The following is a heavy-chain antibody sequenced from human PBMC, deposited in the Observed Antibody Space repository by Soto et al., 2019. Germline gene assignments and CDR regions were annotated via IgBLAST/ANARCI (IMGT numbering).Heavy chain of an antibody. D-gene: IGHD3-22*01. CDR1: GYTFTSYA. CDR2: INAGNGNT. Sequence: ASVKVSCKASGYTFTSYAMHWVRQAPGQRLEWMGWINAGNGNTKYSQKFQGRVTITRDTSASTAYMELSSLRSEDTAVYYCARDQRDSSGYPNAFDIWGQGTMVTVSS. J-gene: IGHJ3*02. CDR3: ARDQRDSSGYPNAFDI. V-gene: IGHV1-3*01.